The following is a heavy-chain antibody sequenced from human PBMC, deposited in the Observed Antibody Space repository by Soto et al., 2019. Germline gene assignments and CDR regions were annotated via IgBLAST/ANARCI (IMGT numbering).Heavy chain of an antibody. V-gene: IGHV3-74*01. Sequence: EVKLVESGGGLVQPGGSLRLSCAASGFTFSSYWMHWVRQAPGKGLVWVSRINSDGSSTSYADSVKGRFTISRDNAKNTLYLQMTSLRAEDTAVYYCVRTSLVVAAATREDYWGQGTLVTVSS. J-gene: IGHJ4*02. CDR3: VRTSLVVAAATREDY. CDR2: INSDGSST. D-gene: IGHD2-15*01. CDR1: GFTFSSYW.